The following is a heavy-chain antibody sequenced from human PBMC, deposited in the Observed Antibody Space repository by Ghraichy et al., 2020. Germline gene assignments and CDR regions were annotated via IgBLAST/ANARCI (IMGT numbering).Heavy chain of an antibody. Sequence: ESLNISCTVSGGSISSYYWSWIRQPPGKGLEWIGYIYYSGSTNYNPSLKSRVTISVDTSKNQFSLKLSSVTAADTAVYYCARAVTAAAGNNWFDPWGQGTLVTVSS. CDR1: GGSISSYY. V-gene: IGHV4-59*01. D-gene: IGHD6-13*01. CDR3: ARAVTAAAGNNWFDP. J-gene: IGHJ5*02. CDR2: IYYSGST.